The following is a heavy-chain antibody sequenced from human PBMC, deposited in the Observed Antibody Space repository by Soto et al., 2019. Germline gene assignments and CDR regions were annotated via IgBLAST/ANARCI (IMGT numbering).Heavy chain of an antibody. Sequence: GESLKISCKGSGYSFTSYWIGWVRQMPGKGLEWMGIIYPGDSDTRYSPSFQGQVTISADKSISTAYLQWSSLKASDTAMYYCARGGYCSGGSCYPTLSYYYYGMDVWGQGTTVTVSS. CDR1: GYSFTSYW. V-gene: IGHV5-51*01. CDR3: ARGGYCSGGSCYPTLSYYYYGMDV. D-gene: IGHD2-15*01. CDR2: IYPGDSDT. J-gene: IGHJ6*02.